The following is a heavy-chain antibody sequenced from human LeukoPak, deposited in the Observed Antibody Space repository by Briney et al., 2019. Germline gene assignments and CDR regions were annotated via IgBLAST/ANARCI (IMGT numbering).Heavy chain of an antibody. J-gene: IGHJ4*02. D-gene: IGHD3-22*01. CDR3: AKDLWSYDSSGYYSDGPDFDY. CDR1: GFTFSSYA. CDR2: ISGSGGST. Sequence: GGSLRLSCAASGFTFSSYAMSWVRQAPGKGLEWVSAISGSGGSTYYADSVKGRFTISRDNSKNTLYLQMNSLRAEDTAVYYCAKDLWSYDSSGYYSDGPDFDYWGQGTLVTVSS. V-gene: IGHV3-23*01.